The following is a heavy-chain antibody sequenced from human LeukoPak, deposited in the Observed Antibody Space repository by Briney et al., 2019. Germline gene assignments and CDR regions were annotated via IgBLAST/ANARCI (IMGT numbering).Heavy chain of an antibody. V-gene: IGHV4-59*01. CDR3: ARGSVIGGYCSSTSCYGRTPLFDY. CDR1: GGSISSYY. J-gene: IGHJ4*02. Sequence: SETLSLTCTVSGGSISSYYWSWIRQPPGKGLEWIGYIYYSGSTNYNPSLKSRVTISVDTSKNQFSLKLSSVTAADTAVYYCARGSVIGGYCSSTSCYGRTPLFDYWGQGTLVTVSS. D-gene: IGHD2-2*01. CDR2: IYYSGST.